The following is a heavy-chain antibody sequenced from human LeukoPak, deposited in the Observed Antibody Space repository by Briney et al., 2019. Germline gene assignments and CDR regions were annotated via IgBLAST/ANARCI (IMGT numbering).Heavy chain of an antibody. CDR1: GGSVSGGSYY. Sequence: SETLSLTCTVSGGSVSGGSYYWRWIRQPPGKGLEWIGYIHYSGSTNYNPSLKSRVTISVDTSKNQFSLKLSSVTAADTAVYYCARERSGYYSAWGQGTLVTVSS. J-gene: IGHJ4*02. CDR2: IHYSGST. D-gene: IGHD3-22*01. CDR3: ARERSGYYSA. V-gene: IGHV4-61*01.